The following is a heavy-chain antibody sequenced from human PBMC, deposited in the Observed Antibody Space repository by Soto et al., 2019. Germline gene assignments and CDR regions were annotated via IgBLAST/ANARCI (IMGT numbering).Heavy chain of an antibody. D-gene: IGHD2-21*01. CDR1: GLDFGDAE. CDR2: ITGSGSAI. J-gene: IGHJ4*02. V-gene: IGHV3-48*03. Sequence: LRLSYRAAGLDFGDAEMNSFRHAPGKGLEWVAYITGSGSAIFHADSVKGRFSISRDNAKNSLFLEMNNLTADDAGVYYCAKVAPFILGSPFWGQGTLVTVSS. CDR3: AKVAPFILGSPF.